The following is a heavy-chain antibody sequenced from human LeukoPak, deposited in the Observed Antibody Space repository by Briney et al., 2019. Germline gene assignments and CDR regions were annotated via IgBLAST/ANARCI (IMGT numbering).Heavy chain of an antibody. D-gene: IGHD5-24*01. Sequence: GESLKISCKGSGYSFTSYWSGWVRQMPGKGLVWMGIIYPGDSDTRYSPSFQGQVTISAEKSISTAYLQWSSLKASDTALYYCASRKEGMATAGFDYWGQGTLVTVSS. CDR1: GYSFTSYW. CDR3: ASRKEGMATAGFDY. J-gene: IGHJ4*02. V-gene: IGHV5-51*01. CDR2: IYPGDSDT.